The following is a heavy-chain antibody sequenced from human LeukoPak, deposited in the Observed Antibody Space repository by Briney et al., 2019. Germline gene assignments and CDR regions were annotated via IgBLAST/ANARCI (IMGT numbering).Heavy chain of an antibody. D-gene: IGHD5-18*01. J-gene: IGHJ6*03. Sequence: ASVTVSCKASGYTFTSYDINWVRQATGQGLEWMGWMNPNSGNTGYAQKFQGRVTMTRNTSISTAYMELSSLRSEDTAVYYCARGGYSYGPIYYYYYYYMDVWGKGTTVTVSS. CDR3: ARGGYSYGPIYYYYYYYMDV. CDR2: MNPNSGNT. CDR1: GYTFTSYD. V-gene: IGHV1-8*01.